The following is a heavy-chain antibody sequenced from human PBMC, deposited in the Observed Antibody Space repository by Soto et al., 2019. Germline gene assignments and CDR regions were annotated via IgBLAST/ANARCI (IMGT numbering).Heavy chain of an antibody. V-gene: IGHV4-59*08. CDR1: GGSISSYY. Sequence: QVQLQESGPGLVKPSETLSLTCTVSGGSISSYYWSWIRQPPGKGLEWIGYIYYSGSTNDNPCLKSQIIVSEGTANDPLAPKLGSRTPGEPAGYYRAKPWGLSADYLGQGTLVTVSS. D-gene: IGHD3-16*01. CDR3: AKPWGLSADY. J-gene: IGHJ4*02. CDR2: IYYSGST.